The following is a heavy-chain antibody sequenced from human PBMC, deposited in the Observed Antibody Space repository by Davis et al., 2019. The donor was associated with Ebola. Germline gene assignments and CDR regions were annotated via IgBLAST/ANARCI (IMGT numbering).Heavy chain of an antibody. V-gene: IGHV4-59*01. CDR1: GGSISSYY. Sequence: PSETLSLTCTVSGGSISSYYWSWIRQPPGKGLEWIGYIYYSGSTNYNPSLKSRVTISVDTSKNQFSLKLSSVTAADTAVYYCARGGFLEWYWAFDIWGQGTMVTVSS. D-gene: IGHD3-3*01. CDR3: ARGGFLEWYWAFDI. J-gene: IGHJ3*02. CDR2: IYYSGST.